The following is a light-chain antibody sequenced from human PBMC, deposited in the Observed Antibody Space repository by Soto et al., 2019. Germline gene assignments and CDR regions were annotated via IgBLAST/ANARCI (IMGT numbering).Light chain of an antibody. CDR3: QQYKNWPPFT. CDR2: GAS. V-gene: IGKV3-15*01. J-gene: IGKJ2*01. Sequence: EIVMTQSPATLSVSPGERATLSCRASQSVSTNLAWYQQKPGQAPRLLIYGASTRATGFPARFSGSGSGTDFTLPISRLQSEDFAVYYCQQYKNWPPFTFGQVTRVEIK. CDR1: QSVSTN.